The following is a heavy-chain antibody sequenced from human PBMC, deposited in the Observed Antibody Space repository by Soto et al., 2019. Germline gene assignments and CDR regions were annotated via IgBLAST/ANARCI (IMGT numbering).Heavy chain of an antibody. CDR2: ISWDGADT. J-gene: IGHJ3*02. CDR1: GFPFDDYS. V-gene: IGHV3-43*01. CDR3: AKFGWGGSDSESHAYDI. Sequence: EVQLVESGGGVVQPGGSLRLSCAASGFPFDDYSMNWVRQVPGKGLEWVSLISWDGADTYYADSVKGRFTVSRDNSKNSLYLQMNSLTTEDTALYSCAKFGWGGSDSESHAYDIWGQGTMVTVSS. D-gene: IGHD1-26*01.